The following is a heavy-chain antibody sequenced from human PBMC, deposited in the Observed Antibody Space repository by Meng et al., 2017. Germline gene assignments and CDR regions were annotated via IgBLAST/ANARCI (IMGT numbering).Heavy chain of an antibody. Sequence: GESLKISCTASGFTFGDYAMSWVRQAPGKGLEWVGFIRSKAYGGTTEYAASVKGRFTIPRDDSKSIAYLQMNSLKTEDTAVYYCTRDSAEMWDFDYWGQGTLVTVSS. CDR1: GFTFGDYA. CDR3: TRDSAEMWDFDY. CDR2: IRSKAYGGTT. D-gene: IGHD5-24*01. V-gene: IGHV3-49*04. J-gene: IGHJ4*02.